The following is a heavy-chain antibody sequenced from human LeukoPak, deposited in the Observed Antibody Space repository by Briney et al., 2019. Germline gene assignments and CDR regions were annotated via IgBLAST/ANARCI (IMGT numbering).Heavy chain of an antibody. Sequence: PGGSLRLSCAASGLTFSSYAMSWVRQAPGKGLEWVSAISGSGGSTYYADSVKGRFTISRDTSKNTLYLQMNSLRAEDTAVYYFAKGRYSGSYYNWFDPWGQGTLVTVSS. D-gene: IGHD1-26*01. CDR1: GLTFSSYA. CDR2: ISGSGGST. V-gene: IGHV3-23*01. J-gene: IGHJ5*02. CDR3: AKGRYSGSYYNWFDP.